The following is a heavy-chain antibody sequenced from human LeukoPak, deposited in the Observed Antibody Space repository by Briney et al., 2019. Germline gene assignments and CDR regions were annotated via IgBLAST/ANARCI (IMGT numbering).Heavy chain of an antibody. CDR1: GFTFGDYA. Sequence: HPGRSLRLSCTASGFTFGDYAMSWVRQAPGKGLEWVSAINDSGGNTYHADSVKGRFTTSRDNSKNTLYLQMNSLRAEDTAVYYCAKGSSDGRPYYFDYWGQGTLVTISS. CDR2: INDSGGNT. J-gene: IGHJ4*02. D-gene: IGHD5-24*01. V-gene: IGHV3-23*01. CDR3: AKGSSDGRPYYFDY.